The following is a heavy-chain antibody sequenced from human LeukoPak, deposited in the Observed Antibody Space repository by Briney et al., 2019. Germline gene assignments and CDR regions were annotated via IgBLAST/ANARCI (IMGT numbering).Heavy chain of an antibody. D-gene: IGHD2-15*01. CDR1: GFSFSVFW. V-gene: IGHV3-74*01. CDR2: IKTDGSIT. CDR3: AKAPVTTCRGAFCYPFDY. J-gene: IGHJ4*02. Sequence: GGSLRLSCAASGFSFSVFWMHWVRQVPGKGPVWVSRIKTDGSITDYADSVKGRFTISRDSSKNTLFLQMNRLRPEDAAVYYCAKAPVTTCRGAFCYPFDYWGLGTLVTVSS.